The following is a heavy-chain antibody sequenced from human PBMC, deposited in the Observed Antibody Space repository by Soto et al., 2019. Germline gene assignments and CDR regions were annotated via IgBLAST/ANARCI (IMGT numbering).Heavy chain of an antibody. CDR1: GGSISSGDYY. CDR3: ARYPGVGYFDY. J-gene: IGHJ4*02. V-gene: IGHV4-30-4*01. CDR2: IYYSGST. Sequence: QVQLHESGPGLVKPSQTLSLTCTVSGGSISSGDYYWSWIRQPPGKGLEWIGYIYYSGSTYYNPSLKSRVTISADTSKNQFSLKLSSMTAADTAMYYCARYPGVGYFDYWGQGTSVTVSS. D-gene: IGHD3-3*01.